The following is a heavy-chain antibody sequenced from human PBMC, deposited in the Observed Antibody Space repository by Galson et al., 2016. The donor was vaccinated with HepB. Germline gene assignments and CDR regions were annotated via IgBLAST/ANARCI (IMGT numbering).Heavy chain of an antibody. J-gene: IGHJ4*02. CDR3: ARVHGPSTALGY. CDR2: INPGNGDT. D-gene: IGHD4-17*01. CDR1: GYTFTNYA. Sequence: SVKVSCKAPGYTFTNYAMHWVRQAPGQRLEWMGWINPGNGDTKYSQKFPGRVTISRDTSASTAYMELSSLISEDTAVYYCARVHGPSTALGYWGQGTLVTVSS. V-gene: IGHV1-3*01.